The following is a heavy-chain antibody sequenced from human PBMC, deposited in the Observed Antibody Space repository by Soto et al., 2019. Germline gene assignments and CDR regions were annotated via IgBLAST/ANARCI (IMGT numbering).Heavy chain of an antibody. J-gene: IGHJ1*01. CDR1: GFTFSSYS. V-gene: IGHV3-21*01. CDR2: ISSSSSYI. Sequence: GGSLRLSCAASGFTFSSYSMNWVRQAPGKGLEWVSSISSSSSYIYYADSVKGRFTISRDNAKNSLYLQMNSLRAEDTAVYYCARDSGYSSSWSAEYFQHWGQGTLVTVSS. CDR3: ARDSGYSSSWSAEYFQH. D-gene: IGHD6-13*01.